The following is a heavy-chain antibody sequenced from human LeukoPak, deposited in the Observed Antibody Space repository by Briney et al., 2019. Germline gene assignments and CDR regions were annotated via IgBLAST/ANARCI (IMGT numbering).Heavy chain of an antibody. CDR2: ISGSGGST. Sequence: GGSLRLSCTASGFTFSSYAMSWVRQAPGKGLEWVSGISGSGGSTYYADSVKGRFTISSDNSKNTLYLQMNSLRAEDTAVYYCARRGSYEDAFDIWGQGTMVTVSS. J-gene: IGHJ3*02. V-gene: IGHV3-23*01. CDR3: ARRGSYEDAFDI. CDR1: GFTFSSYA. D-gene: IGHD5-12*01.